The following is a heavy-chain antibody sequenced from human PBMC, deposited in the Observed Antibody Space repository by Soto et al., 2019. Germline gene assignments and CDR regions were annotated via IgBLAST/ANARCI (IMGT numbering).Heavy chain of an antibody. J-gene: IGHJ4*02. CDR2: MQPTGNT. CDR3: AKDVSSRRGFGP. Sequence: QVQLQESGPGLVKPSDTLSLTCAVSGAAIRSYHWRWIRQPAGKGLEWIGRMQPTGNTNYNPSFHSRVAMSVDTYKNQTSLKMTSVTAVDPAVYFCAKDVSSRRGFGPRGKGILVSVSS. CDR1: GAAIRSYH. D-gene: IGHD3-10*01. V-gene: IGHV4-4*07.